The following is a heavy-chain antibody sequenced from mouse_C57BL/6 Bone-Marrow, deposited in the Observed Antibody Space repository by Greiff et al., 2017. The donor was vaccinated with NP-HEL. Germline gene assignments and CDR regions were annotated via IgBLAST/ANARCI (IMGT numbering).Heavy chain of an antibody. CDR2: IRLKSDNYAT. V-gene: IGHV6-3*01. J-gene: IGHJ4*01. CDR3: TTTVVARYAMDY. CDR1: GFTFSNYW. Sequence: EVMLVESGGGLVQPGGSMKLSCVASGFTFSNYWMNWVRQSPEKGLEWVAQIRLKSDNYATHYAESVKGRFTISRDDSKSSVYLQMNNLRAEDTGIDYCTTTVVARYAMDYWGQGTSVTVSS. D-gene: IGHD1-1*01.